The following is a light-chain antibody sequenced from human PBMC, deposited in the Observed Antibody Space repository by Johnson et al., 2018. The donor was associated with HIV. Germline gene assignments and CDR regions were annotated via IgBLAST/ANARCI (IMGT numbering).Light chain of an antibody. CDR2: ENN. J-gene: IGLJ1*01. V-gene: IGLV1-51*02. Sequence: QSVLTQPPSVSAAPGQKVTISCSGSSSNIGTNSVSWYQQLPGTAPRLLIYENNKRPSGIPDRFSGSKSGTSATLGIPGLPTGDEADYYCGTWDSSLSAGVFGTGTKVTVL. CDR3: GTWDSSLSAGV. CDR1: SSNIGTNS.